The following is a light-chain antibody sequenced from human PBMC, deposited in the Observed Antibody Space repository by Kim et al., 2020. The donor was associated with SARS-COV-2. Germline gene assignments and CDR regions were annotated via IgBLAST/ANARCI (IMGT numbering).Light chain of an antibody. V-gene: IGLV3-19*01. CDR2: GKN. CDR1: SLSSYY. J-gene: IGLJ1*01. Sequence: SSELTQDPAVSVALGQTVRITCQGDSLSSYYASWYQQKPGQAPVLVIYGKNNRPSGIPDRFSGSSSGNPASLTITGAQAEDEADYYCNSRDSSGNHYVFGTGTKVTVL. CDR3: NSRDSSGNHYV.